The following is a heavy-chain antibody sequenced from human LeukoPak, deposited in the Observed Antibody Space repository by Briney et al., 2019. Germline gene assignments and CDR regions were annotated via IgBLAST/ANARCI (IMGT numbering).Heavy chain of an antibody. CDR3: ARVLCACGTCYSDFDY. V-gene: IGHV4-34*01. CDR1: GGSFSGHY. CDR2: IYRTGIT. Sequence: PSETLSLTCAVYGGSFSGHYWTWIRQPPGKGLEWIGEIYRTGITNYNPSLKSRVTMSVDTSNNQFSLRLNSVTAADTAVYYYARVLCACGTCYSDFDYWGQGTLVTVSS. D-gene: IGHD2-15*01. J-gene: IGHJ4*02.